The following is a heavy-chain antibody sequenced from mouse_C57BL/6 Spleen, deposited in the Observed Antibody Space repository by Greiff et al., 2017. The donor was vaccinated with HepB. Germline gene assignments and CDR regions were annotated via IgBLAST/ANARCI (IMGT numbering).Heavy chain of an antibody. Sequence: VQLQQSGPELVKPGASVKISCKASGYSFTGYYMNWVKQSPEKSLEWIGEINPSTGGTTYNQKFKAKATLTVDKSSSTAYMQLKSLTSEDSAVYYCARTWLLRYFDVWGTGTTVTVYS. V-gene: IGHV1-42*01. CDR1: GYSFTGYY. D-gene: IGHD2-3*01. J-gene: IGHJ1*03. CDR2: INPSTGGT. CDR3: ARTWLLRYFDV.